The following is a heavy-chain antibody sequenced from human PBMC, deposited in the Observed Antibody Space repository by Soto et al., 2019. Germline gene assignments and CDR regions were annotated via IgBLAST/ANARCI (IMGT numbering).Heavy chain of an antibody. D-gene: IGHD3-10*01. CDR1: GFTFSSYS. CDR3: ARVGIGVIRYYYYGMDV. V-gene: IGHV3-48*01. J-gene: IGHJ6*02. CDR2: FSSSSSTI. Sequence: EVQLVESGGGLVQPGGSLRLSCAASGFTFSSYSMNWVRQAPGKGLEWVSYFSSSSSTIYYADSVKGRFTISRDNAKNSLYLQMNSLRAEDTAVYYCARVGIGVIRYYYYGMDVWGQGTTVTVSS.